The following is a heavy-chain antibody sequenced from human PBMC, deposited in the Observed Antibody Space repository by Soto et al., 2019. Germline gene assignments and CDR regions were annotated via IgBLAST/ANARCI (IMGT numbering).Heavy chain of an antibody. Sequence: PGESLKISCKGSGYRFTNYWIGWVRQMPGKGLEWMGIIYPGDSDTRYSPSFQGQVTISADKSISTAYLQWSSLKASDTAIYYCARLNVGYQARWFDPWGQGTLVTVSS. J-gene: IGHJ5*02. V-gene: IGHV5-51*01. CDR1: GYRFTNYW. CDR3: ARLNVGYQARWFDP. CDR2: IYPGDSDT. D-gene: IGHD2-8*01.